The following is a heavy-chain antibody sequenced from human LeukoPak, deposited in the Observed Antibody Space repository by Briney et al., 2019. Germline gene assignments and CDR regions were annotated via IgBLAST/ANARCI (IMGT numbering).Heavy chain of an antibody. CDR1: GGSVSSDRYY. CDR2: VYSSGST. J-gene: IGHJ5*02. V-gene: IGHV4-61*02. CDR3: ARDGPRYWFDP. Sequence: SQSLSLTCTVSGGSVSSDRYYWNWIRQSAGKGLEWIGRVYSSGSTNYNPSLKSRVTISVDTSKNQFSLQLSSVTAADTAPYYCARDGPRYWFDPWGQGHMVTVSS.